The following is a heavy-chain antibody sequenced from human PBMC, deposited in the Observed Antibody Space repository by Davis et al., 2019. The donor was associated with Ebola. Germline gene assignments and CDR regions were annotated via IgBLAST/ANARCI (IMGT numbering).Heavy chain of an antibody. CDR1: GGSFSGYS. CDR3: ARLGYSSSFMDV. J-gene: IGHJ6*03. Sequence: PSETLSLTFAVYGGSFSGYSWSWIRQSPGKGLEWIGRIYYSGATDYNASLKSLVTLSVDRSKNQFSLRLSSVSAADTAVYYCARLGYSSSFMDVWGTGTTVIVSS. CDR2: IYYSGAT. V-gene: IGHV4-34*01. D-gene: IGHD6-19*01.